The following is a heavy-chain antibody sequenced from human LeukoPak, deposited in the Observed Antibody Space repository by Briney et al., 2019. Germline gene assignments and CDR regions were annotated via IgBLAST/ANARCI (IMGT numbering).Heavy chain of an antibody. CDR2: VSYDGSFK. CDR1: GFTFSSYA. Sequence: GGSLRLSCAGSGFTFSSYAMHWVRQAPGKGLEWVALVSYDGSFKHYADSVKGRFTISRDNSKNTLYLQMNSLRAEDTAVYYCAXPDLWGQGTLVTVS. V-gene: IGHV3-30*18. CDR3: AXPDL. J-gene: IGHJ4*02. D-gene: IGHD3-10*01.